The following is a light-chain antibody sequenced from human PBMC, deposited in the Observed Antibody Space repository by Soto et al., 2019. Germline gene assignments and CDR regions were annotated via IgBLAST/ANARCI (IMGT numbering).Light chain of an antibody. V-gene: IGKV1-5*01. CDR1: QSVSGW. CDR2: AAS. Sequence: DIEMTQSPSTLSASVGDTVTVTCRASQSVSGWLAWYQQKPREPPKLLIYAASTLQSGVPSRFSGSGSGTEFTLTISSLQPEDFATYYCQQLNSYPPLTFGGGTKVDIK. J-gene: IGKJ4*01. CDR3: QQLNSYPPLT.